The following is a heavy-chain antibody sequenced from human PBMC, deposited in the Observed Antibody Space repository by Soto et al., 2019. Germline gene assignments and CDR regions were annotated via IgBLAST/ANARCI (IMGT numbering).Heavy chain of an antibody. D-gene: IGHD3-16*01. CDR3: ANDIMWGRDVGYYGMEV. J-gene: IGHJ6*02. CDR1: GFIFDGYA. Sequence: EMQLVESGGGLVQPGRSLRLSCAASGFIFDGYAMYWVRQAPGKGLEWVSGISWSSGTTGYADAVKGRFTISRDNAKNTLYLQMNSLRVEDTALSYCANDIMWGRDVGYYGMEVWGQGTTVTVSS. V-gene: IGHV3-9*01. CDR2: ISWSSGTT.